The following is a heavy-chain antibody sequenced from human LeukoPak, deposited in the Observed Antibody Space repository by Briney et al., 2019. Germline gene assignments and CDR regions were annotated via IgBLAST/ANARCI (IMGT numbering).Heavy chain of an antibody. D-gene: IGHD2-2*01. CDR2: ISSISSYP. Sequence: PGWSLRPSCAASGFTFTDYYMSWIGQAPGKGLEWVSYISSISSYPNYADSVKGRFPISRDSAKNSLYLQMNSLRAEDTAVYYCARRQYQLLQSPYYYYGMDVWGKGTTVTVSS. CDR1: GFTFTDYY. V-gene: IGHV3-11*06. CDR3: ARRQYQLLQSPYYYYGMDV. J-gene: IGHJ6*04.